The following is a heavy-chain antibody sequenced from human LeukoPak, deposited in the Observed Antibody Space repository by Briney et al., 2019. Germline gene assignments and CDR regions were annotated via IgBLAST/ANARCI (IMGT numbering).Heavy chain of an antibody. CDR1: GGSISSYY. V-gene: IGHV4-59*01. CDR3: ARNVRYLEWDYYYMDV. J-gene: IGHJ6*03. Sequence: SETLSLTCTVSGGSISSYYWSWIRQPPGKGLEWIGYIYYSGSTNYNPSLKSRVTISVDTSKNQFSLKLSSVTAADTAVYYCARNVRYLEWDYYYMDVWGKGTTVTVSS. D-gene: IGHD3-3*01. CDR2: IYYSGST.